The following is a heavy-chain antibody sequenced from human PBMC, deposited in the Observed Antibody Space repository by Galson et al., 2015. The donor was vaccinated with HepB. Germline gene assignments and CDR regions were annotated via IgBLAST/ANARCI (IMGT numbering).Heavy chain of an antibody. CDR1: GFTFSSYA. Sequence: SLRLSCAASGFTFSSYAMSWVRQGPGKGLEWVSGINSGGSTYYTESVKGRFIISRDNSKNTVYLQMSSLRVEDTAIYYCAKSRTSSWSHDALDVWGQGTMVTV. D-gene: IGHD6-13*01. CDR2: INSGGST. V-gene: IGHV3-23*01. J-gene: IGHJ3*01. CDR3: AKSRTSSWSHDALDV.